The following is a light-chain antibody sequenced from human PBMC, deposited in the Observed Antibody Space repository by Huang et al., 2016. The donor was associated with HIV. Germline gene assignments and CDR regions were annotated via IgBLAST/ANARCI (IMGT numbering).Light chain of an antibody. CDR1: QSVTSSY. Sequence: EIVLTQSPGTLSLSPGERATLSCRASQSVTSSYLAWYHQRRGQAPRLLIDGASSRATGIPVRFSGSGSGTDFTLTSTRLEPEDFAVYFCHQYGSLPLTFGGGTKVEIK. J-gene: IGKJ4*01. V-gene: IGKV3-20*01. CDR3: HQYGSLPLT. CDR2: GAS.